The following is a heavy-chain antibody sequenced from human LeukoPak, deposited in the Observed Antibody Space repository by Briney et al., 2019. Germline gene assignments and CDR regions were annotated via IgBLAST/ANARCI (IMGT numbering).Heavy chain of an antibody. J-gene: IGHJ3*02. Sequence: SETLSLTCTVSGGSVSSGSYYWGWIRQPPGKGLEWIGYIYYSGSTNYNPSLKSRVTISVDTSKNQFSLKLSSVTAADTAVYYCARGVRAKYNAFDIWGQGTMVTVSS. CDR3: ARGVRAKYNAFDI. D-gene: IGHD6-6*01. CDR1: GGSVSSGSYY. CDR2: IYYSGST. V-gene: IGHV4-61*01.